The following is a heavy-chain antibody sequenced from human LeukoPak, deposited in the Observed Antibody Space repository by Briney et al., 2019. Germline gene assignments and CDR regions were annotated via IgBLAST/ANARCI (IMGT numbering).Heavy chain of an antibody. V-gene: IGHV3-21*04. CDR1: GFTFSSYS. Sequence: GGSLRLSCAASGFTFSSYSMNWVRQAPGKGLEWVSSISSSSSYIYYADSVKGRFTISRDNAKNSLYLQMNSLRAEDTAVYYCAKVRTWQQRTFDIWGQGTMVTVSS. J-gene: IGHJ3*02. CDR2: ISSSSSYI. D-gene: IGHD6-13*01. CDR3: AKVRTWQQRTFDI.